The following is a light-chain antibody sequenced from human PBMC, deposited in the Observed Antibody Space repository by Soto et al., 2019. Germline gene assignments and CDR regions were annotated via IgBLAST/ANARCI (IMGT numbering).Light chain of an antibody. CDR2: KVS. J-gene: IGKJ2*03. V-gene: IGKV2-30*01. CDR1: QSLVYRDGNTY. CDR3: MQGTHWPPYS. Sequence: VVLTQSPLSLPVTLGQPASISCNSSQSLVYRDGNTYLNWFQQRPGQSPRRLIYKVSDRDSGVPDRFSGSGSGTDFTLKISRVVAEDVGVYYCMQGTHWPPYSFGQGTKLEIK.